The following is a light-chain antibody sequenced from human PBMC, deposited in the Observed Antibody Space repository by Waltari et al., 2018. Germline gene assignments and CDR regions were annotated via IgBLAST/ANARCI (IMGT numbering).Light chain of an antibody. CDR3: SSYTSSITLV. Sequence: QSALTQPASVSGSPGQSVTISCTGTSSDVGRYIYVSWYQQHPGKAPRLIIYEATNRPSGVANRFSGSKSGNTASLTISGLQAEDEADYYCSSYTSSITLVFGGGTKVTVL. CDR1: SSDVGRYIY. CDR2: EAT. V-gene: IGLV2-14*01. J-gene: IGLJ2*01.